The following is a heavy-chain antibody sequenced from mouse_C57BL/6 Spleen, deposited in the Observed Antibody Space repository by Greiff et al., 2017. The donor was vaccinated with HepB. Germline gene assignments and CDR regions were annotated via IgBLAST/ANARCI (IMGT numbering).Heavy chain of an antibody. CDR1: GYTFTDYY. J-gene: IGHJ4*01. CDR3: ARHYSNDYAMDY. CDR2: INPYNGGT. D-gene: IGHD2-5*01. V-gene: IGHV1-19*01. Sequence: VQLQQSGPVLVKPGASVKMSCKASGYTFTDYYMNWVKQSHGKSLEWIGVINPYNGGTSYNQKFKGKATLTVDKSSSTAYMELNSLTSEDSAVYYCARHYSNDYAMDYWGQGTSVTVSS.